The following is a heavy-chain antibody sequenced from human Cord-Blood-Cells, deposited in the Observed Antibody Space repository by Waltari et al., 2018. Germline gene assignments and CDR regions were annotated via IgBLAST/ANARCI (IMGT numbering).Heavy chain of an antibody. CDR2: INHSGST. Sequence: QVQLQQWGAGLLKHSETLSLTCAVYGGSFSGYYWRCIRQPPGKGLEWIGEINHSGSTNYNPSLKSRVTISVDTSKNQFSLKLSSVTAADTAVYYCARGDPYYDFWSGYYTYYFDYWGQGTLVTVSS. CDR1: GGSFSGYY. V-gene: IGHV4-34*01. CDR3: ARGDPYYDFWSGYYTYYFDY. D-gene: IGHD3-3*01. J-gene: IGHJ4*02.